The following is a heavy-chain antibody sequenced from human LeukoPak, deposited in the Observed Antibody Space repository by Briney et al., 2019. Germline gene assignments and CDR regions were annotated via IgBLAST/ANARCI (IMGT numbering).Heavy chain of an antibody. Sequence: SETLSLTCTVSGGSISSSSYYWSWIRQPPGKGLEWIGYIYYSGSTNYNPSLKSRVTISVDTSKNQFSLKLSSVTAADTAVYYCARRVIAAAGDDYWGQGTLVTVSS. CDR2: IYYSGST. V-gene: IGHV4-61*05. J-gene: IGHJ4*02. CDR3: ARRVIAAAGDDY. D-gene: IGHD6-13*01. CDR1: GGSISSSSYY.